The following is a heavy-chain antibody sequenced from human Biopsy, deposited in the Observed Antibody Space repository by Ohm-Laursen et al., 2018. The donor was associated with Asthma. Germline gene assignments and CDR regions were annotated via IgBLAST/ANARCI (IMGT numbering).Heavy chain of an antibody. V-gene: IGHV3-30-3*01. J-gene: IGHJ4*02. CDR2: ISYDGSSI. Sequence: SLRLSCTASRFTYEMHWVRQAPGKGLEWIAVISYDGSSIYYADSVKGRFTISRDNSKNTLSLQMNSLTAEDTAVYYCAREGVAGTHIEDWGQGTLVTVSS. CDR1: RFTYE. CDR3: AREGVAGTHIED. D-gene: IGHD6-19*01.